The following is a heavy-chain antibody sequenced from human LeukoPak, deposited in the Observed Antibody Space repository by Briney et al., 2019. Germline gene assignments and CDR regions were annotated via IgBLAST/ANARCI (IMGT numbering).Heavy chain of an antibody. CDR1: GYTFTSYG. J-gene: IGHJ2*01. CDR2: ISAYNGNT. V-gene: IGHV1-18*01. CDR3: ARDHPHPPYWYFDL. Sequence: ASVKVSCKASGYTFTSYGISGVRQAPGQGREWMGWISAYNGNTNYAQKLQGRVTMTTDTSTSTAYMELRSLRSDDTAVYYCARDHPHPPYWYFDLWSRGTLVTVS.